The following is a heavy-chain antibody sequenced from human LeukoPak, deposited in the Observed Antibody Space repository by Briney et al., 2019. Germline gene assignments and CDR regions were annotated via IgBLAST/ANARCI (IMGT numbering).Heavy chain of an antibody. J-gene: IGHJ5*02. CDR3: ARYLGYCSGGSCYGPGWFDP. Sequence: SSETLSLTCAVSGGSISSGGYSWSWIRQPPGKGLEWIGYIYYSGSTYYNPSLKSRVTISVDTSKNQFSLKLSSVTAADTAVYYCARYLGYCSGGSCYGPGWFDPWGQGTLVTVSS. D-gene: IGHD2-15*01. CDR1: GGSISSGGYS. CDR2: IYYSGST. V-gene: IGHV4-30-4*07.